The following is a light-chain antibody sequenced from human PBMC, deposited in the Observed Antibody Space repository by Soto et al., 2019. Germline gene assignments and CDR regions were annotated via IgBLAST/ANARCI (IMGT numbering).Light chain of an antibody. CDR3: NSYKNSSAVV. J-gene: IGLJ2*01. CDR1: RDDIGAYDY. V-gene: IGLV2-14*01. Sequence: QSALTQPASVSGSPGQSITISCAGTRDDIGAYDYVSWYQQHPGNAPKLLVYEVTNRPSGVSDRFSGSKSGNTASLTISGLQDEEEADYYCNSYKNSSAVVFGGGTKVTVL. CDR2: EVT.